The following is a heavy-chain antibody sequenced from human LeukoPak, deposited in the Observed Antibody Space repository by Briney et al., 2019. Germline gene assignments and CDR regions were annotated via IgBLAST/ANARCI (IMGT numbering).Heavy chain of an antibody. D-gene: IGHD4-11*01. CDR3: AKVESNPYYFDY. J-gene: IGHJ4*02. Sequence: GGSLRLSCAASGFTFSGSAMPWVRQASGKGLEWVGRIRSKANSYATAYAASVKGRFTISRDNSKNTLYLQMNSLRAEDTAVYYCAKVESNPYYFDYWGQGTLVTVSS. V-gene: IGHV3-73*01. CDR1: GFTFSGSA. CDR2: IRSKANSYAT.